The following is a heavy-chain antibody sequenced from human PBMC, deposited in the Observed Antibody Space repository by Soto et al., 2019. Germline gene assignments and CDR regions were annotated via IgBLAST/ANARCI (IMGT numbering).Heavy chain of an antibody. CDR1: GYTFTVNY. CDR3: ARDRSLDFENGRQGGYGMDV. CDR2: INPNSGGT. J-gene: IGHJ6*02. D-gene: IGHD3-3*01. Sequence: ASVKGSCKASGYTFTVNYMHWVRQAPGQGLEWMGWINPNSGGTNYAQKFQGWVTMTRDTSISTAYMELSRLRSDDTAVYYCARDRSLDFENGRQGGYGMDVWGQGTTVSVSS. V-gene: IGHV1-2*04.